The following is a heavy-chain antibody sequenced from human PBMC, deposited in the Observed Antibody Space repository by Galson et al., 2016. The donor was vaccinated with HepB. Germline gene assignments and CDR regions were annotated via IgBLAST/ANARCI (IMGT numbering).Heavy chain of an antibody. CDR2: IYPGDSDT. V-gene: IGHV5-51*01. CDR3: ARLANHFDGSGDDPFDF. Sequence: QSGAEVKKPGESLKISCKASGYRFTGQWIGWVRQTPEKGLEWMGIIYPGDSDTRYSPSFQGQVTISADKSITTAYLQWSSLKASDTAMYYCARLANHFDGSGDDPFDFLGQGTMVTVSS. D-gene: IGHD3-22*01. J-gene: IGHJ3*01. CDR1: GYRFTGQW.